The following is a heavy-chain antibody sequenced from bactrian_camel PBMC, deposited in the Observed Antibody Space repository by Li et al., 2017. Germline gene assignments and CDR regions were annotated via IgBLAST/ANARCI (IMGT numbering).Heavy chain of an antibody. V-gene: IGHV3S1*01. CDR3: AAAMRLCRIGDVFRSTDYNF. CDR1: GFTFSRGY. D-gene: IGHD1*01. CDR2: INWSGDST. J-gene: IGHJ6*01. Sequence: HVQLVESGGGLVQPGGSLRLSCVAPGFTFSRGYISWVRQAPGKGLEWVSGINWSGDSTNYAVSVKGRFTISRDDAKNTMYLQMNSLKPEDTAMYYCAAAMRLCRIGDVFRSTDYNFWGQGTQVTVS.